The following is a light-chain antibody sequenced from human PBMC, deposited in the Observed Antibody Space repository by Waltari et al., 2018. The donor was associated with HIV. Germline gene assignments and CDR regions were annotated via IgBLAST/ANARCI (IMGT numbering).Light chain of an antibody. CDR2: ADK. CDR3: QCYDRDNVV. CDR1: GGTIGNNF. Sequence: KFILTQPHSVSESPGKTVTISCTRSGGTIGNNFVQWYQQRPGSSPVNVIYADKERPSGVPSRFSGSVDYSSNYASLTISELKTEDEADYYCQCYDRDNVVFGGGTKLTV. V-gene: IGLV6-57*01. J-gene: IGLJ3*02.